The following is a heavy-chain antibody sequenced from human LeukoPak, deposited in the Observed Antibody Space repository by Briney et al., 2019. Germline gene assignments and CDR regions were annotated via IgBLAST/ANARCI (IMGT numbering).Heavy chain of an antibody. CDR2: IYHSGST. CDR1: GYSISSGYY. J-gene: IGHJ4*02. D-gene: IGHD3-10*01. V-gene: IGHV4-38-2*02. Sequence: PSETLSLTCTVSGYSISSGYYWGWIRQPPGKGLEWIGSIYHSGSTYYNPSLKSRVTISVDTSKNQFSLKLSSVTAADTAVYYCARVCPPLWFGAFGYWGQGTLVTVSS. CDR3: ARVCPPLWFGAFGY.